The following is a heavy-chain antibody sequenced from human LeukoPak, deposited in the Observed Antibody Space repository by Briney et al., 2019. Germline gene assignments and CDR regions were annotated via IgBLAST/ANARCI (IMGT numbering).Heavy chain of an antibody. J-gene: IGHJ4*02. CDR1: VYTLTELS. CDR2: FDPEDGET. D-gene: IGHD3-22*01. CDR3: ATDFYYDSSGYYS. Sequence: ASVKVSCKVSVYTLTELSMHWVRQAPGKGLGWLGGFDPEDGETIYAQKFQGRVTMTEDTSTDTAYMELSSLRSEDTAVYYCATDFYYDSSGYYSWGQGTLVTVSS. V-gene: IGHV1-24*01.